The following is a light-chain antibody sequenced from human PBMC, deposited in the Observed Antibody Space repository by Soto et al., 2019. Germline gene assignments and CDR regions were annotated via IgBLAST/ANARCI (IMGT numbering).Light chain of an antibody. CDR2: DAS. Sequence: DIHMAQSSSTLSPSLGDRVTITCRASQSISNWLAWYQQRPGKAPKLLIYDASNLETGVPSRFSGSGSGTDFTFTISSLQPEDIATYYCQQYDNLPITFGQGTRLEIK. V-gene: IGKV1-33*01. J-gene: IGKJ5*01. CDR3: QQYDNLPIT. CDR1: QSISNW.